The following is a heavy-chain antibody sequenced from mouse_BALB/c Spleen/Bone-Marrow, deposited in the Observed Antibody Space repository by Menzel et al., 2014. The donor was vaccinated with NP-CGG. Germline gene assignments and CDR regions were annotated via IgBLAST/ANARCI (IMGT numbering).Heavy chain of an antibody. CDR1: GFNIKDNY. CDR3: ARSGDGPFAY. V-gene: IGHV14-3*02. J-gene: IGHJ3*01. D-gene: IGHD2-3*01. Sequence: EVKLMESGAELVKPGASVKLSCTASGFNIKDNYIHWVKQRPEQGLEWIGRIDPANGITKYGPKFQGKTTITTGTSSNTAYLQLSSLTSEDTAVYYCARSGDGPFAYWGQGTLVTVSA. CDR2: IDPANGIT.